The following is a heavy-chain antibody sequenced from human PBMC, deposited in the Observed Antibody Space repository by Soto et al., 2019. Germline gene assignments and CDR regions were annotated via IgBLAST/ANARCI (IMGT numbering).Heavy chain of an antibody. CDR3: AKAPPRPHYDFWSGYFDY. CDR2: ISGSGGST. Sequence: GGSLRLSCAASGFTFSSYAMSWVRQAPGKGLEWVSAISGSGGSTYYADSVKGRFTISRDNSKNTLYLQMNSLRAEDTAVYYCAKAPPRPHYDFWSGYFDYWGQGTLVTVSS. J-gene: IGHJ4*02. V-gene: IGHV3-23*01. CDR1: GFTFSSYA. D-gene: IGHD3-3*01.